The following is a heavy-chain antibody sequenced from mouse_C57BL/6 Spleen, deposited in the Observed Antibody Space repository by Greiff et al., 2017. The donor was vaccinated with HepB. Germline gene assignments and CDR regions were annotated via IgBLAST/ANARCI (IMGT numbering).Heavy chain of an antibody. CDR2: IRNKANNNAT. CDR3: TVDYFDY. V-gene: IGHV6-6*01. D-gene: IGHD1-1*01. CDR1: GFTFSDAW. J-gene: IGHJ2*01. Sequence: EVQGVESGGGLVQPGGSMKLSCAASGFTFSDAWMDWVRQSPEKGLEWVAEIRNKANNNATYYAESVKGRFTISRDDSKSSVYLQMNSLRAEDTGIYYCTVDYFDYWGQGTTLTVSS.